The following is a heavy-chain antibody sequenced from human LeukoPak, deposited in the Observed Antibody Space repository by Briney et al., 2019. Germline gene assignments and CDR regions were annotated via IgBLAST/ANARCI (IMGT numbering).Heavy chain of an antibody. CDR2: IYITGST. D-gene: IGHD3-22*01. J-gene: IGHJ4*02. CDR3: ARGRGYYQDY. V-gene: IGHV4-4*07. Sequence: SETLSLTCTVSSGSFSSYYWNWIRQPAVKGLEWIGRIYITGSTNYNPSLKSRVTMSVDTSKNQFSLKLSSMTAADTAVYYCARGRGYYQDYWGQGTLVTVSS. CDR1: SGSFSSYY.